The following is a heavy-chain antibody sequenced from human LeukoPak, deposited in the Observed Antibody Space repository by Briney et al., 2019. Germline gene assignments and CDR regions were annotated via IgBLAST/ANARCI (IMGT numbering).Heavy chain of an antibody. V-gene: IGHV3-7*01. CDR3: ARRIAGTDKYFDY. CDR2: IKQDGSEK. Sequence: GSLRLSCAASGFTFSSYWMSWVRQAPGKGLEWVAKIKQDGSEKSYVYSVKGRFTISRDNAQNSLYPQMNSLRAEDTAVYYCARRIAGTDKYFDYWGQGTLVTVSS. D-gene: IGHD6-13*01. J-gene: IGHJ4*02. CDR1: GFTFSSYW.